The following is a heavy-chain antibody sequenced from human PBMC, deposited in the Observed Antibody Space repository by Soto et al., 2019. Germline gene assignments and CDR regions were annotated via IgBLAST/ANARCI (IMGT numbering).Heavy chain of an antibody. CDR1: GYTFTSYG. V-gene: IGHV1-18*04. J-gene: IGHJ5*02. D-gene: IGHD1-26*01. Sequence: QVQLVQSGAEVKKPGASVKVSCKASGYTFTSYGISWVRQAPGQGLEWMGWISAYNGNTNYAQKLQGRVTMTTDTPTSTAYMELRGLGSDDTAVYYCAREPRPRRIVVATGWFDPWGQGTLVTVSS. CDR3: AREPRPRRIVVATGWFDP. CDR2: ISAYNGNT.